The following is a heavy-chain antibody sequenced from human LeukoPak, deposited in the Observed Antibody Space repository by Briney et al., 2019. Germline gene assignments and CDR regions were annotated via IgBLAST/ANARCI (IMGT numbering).Heavy chain of an antibody. J-gene: IGHJ3*01. CDR3: ARGPGIVGAGGAFNV. D-gene: IGHD1-26*01. Sequence: ASVKVSCTASGYTFTGYAINWVRQAPGQGLEWMGWINTNTGNPTYAQGSTGRFVFSLDTSVSTAYLQISSLKAEDTAVYYCARGPGIVGAGGAFNVWGQGTMVTVSS. V-gene: IGHV7-4-1*02. CDR2: INTNTGNP. CDR1: GYTFTGYA.